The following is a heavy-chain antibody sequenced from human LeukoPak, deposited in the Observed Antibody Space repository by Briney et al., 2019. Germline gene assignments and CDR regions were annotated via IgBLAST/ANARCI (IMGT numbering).Heavy chain of an antibody. D-gene: IGHD3-3*01. V-gene: IGHV3-7*01. CDR3: ARDGRIFGVVIPFDY. J-gene: IGHJ4*02. Sequence: GGSLRLSCAASGFTFSSYWMSWVRQAPGKGLEWVANIKQDGSEKYYVDSVKGRFTISRDNAKNSLYLQMNSLRAEDTAVYYCARDGRIFGVVIPFDYWGQGTLVTVSS. CDR1: GFTFSSYW. CDR2: IKQDGSEK.